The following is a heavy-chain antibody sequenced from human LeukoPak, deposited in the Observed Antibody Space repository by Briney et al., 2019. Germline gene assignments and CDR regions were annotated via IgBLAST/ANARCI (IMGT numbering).Heavy chain of an antibody. CDR1: GYTFTSYA. D-gene: IGHD2-15*01. CDR3: ARDQEVAHYFDY. CDR2: INAGNGNT. V-gene: IGHV1-3*01. J-gene: IGHJ4*02. Sequence: ASVKVSCKASGYTFTSYAMHWVRQAPGQRLEWMGWINAGNGNTKYSQKFQGRVTITRDTSASTAYMELSSLRSEDTAVYYCARDQEVAHYFDYWGQGTLVTVSS.